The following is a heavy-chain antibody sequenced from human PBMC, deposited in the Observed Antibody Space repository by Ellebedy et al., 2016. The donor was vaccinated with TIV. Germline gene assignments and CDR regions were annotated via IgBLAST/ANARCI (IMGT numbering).Heavy chain of an antibody. D-gene: IGHD3-10*01. CDR1: GYSFTSYW. Sequence: ASVKVSCXGSGYSFTSYWIGWVRQVPGKGLEWMGIIYPGDSDTRYSPSFQGQVTISADRSISTAYLQWSSLKASDTAMYYCARDVSSDYWGQGTLVSVSS. V-gene: IGHV5-51*01. CDR3: ARDVSSDY. CDR2: IYPGDSDT. J-gene: IGHJ4*02.